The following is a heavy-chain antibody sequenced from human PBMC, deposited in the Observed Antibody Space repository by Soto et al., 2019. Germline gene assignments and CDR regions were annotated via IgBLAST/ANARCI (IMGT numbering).Heavy chain of an antibody. CDR2: ISAYNGNT. Sequence: KVSCKASGYTFTSYGISWVRQAPGQGLEWMGWISAYNGNTNYAQKLQGRVTMTTDTSTSTAYMELRSLRSDDTAVYYCARHGITIFGVVIPTFDYWGQGTLVTVSS. CDR1: GYTFTSYG. CDR3: ARHGITIFGVVIPTFDY. J-gene: IGHJ4*02. D-gene: IGHD3-3*01. V-gene: IGHV1-18*01.